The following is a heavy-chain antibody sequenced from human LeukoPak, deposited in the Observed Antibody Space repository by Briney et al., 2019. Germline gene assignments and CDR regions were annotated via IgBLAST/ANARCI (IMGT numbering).Heavy chain of an antibody. CDR2: IYSGGNT. CDR3: ARGETSSYDY. CDR1: GFIFSSSA. D-gene: IGHD2-2*01. Sequence: GGSLRLSCAASGFIFSSSAMSWVRQAPGKGLEWVSVIYSGGNTYYADSVKGRLTISRDNSKNTVYLQMNSLRAEDTAVYYCARGETSSYDYWGQGTLVTVSS. V-gene: IGHV3-53*01. J-gene: IGHJ4*02.